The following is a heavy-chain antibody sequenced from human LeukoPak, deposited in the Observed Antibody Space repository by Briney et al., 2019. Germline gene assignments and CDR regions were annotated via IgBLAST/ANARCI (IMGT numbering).Heavy chain of an antibody. CDR3: ATDGAGFDT. J-gene: IGHJ5*02. CDR1: GFTFNDYY. Sequence: GGSLRPSCAASGFTFNDYYMSWIRQAPGKGLEWLSYINIGGTNTHYADSVKGRFTISRDNAKKSLYLEMNNLRAEDTAVYYCATDGAGFDTWGQGVLVTVSS. CDR2: INIGGTNT. V-gene: IGHV3-11*01.